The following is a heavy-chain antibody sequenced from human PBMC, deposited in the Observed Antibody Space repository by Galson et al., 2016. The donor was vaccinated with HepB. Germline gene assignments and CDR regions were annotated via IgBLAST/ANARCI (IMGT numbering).Heavy chain of an antibody. Sequence: SVKVSCKASGYTFTDFGIHWVRQAPGQGLEWIGWISAFNDFTNYAQKFQDRVAMTTDTSTTTAYMELRSLRADDTAVYYCARSHHGYTYGYFDYWGQGTLLIVSS. V-gene: IGHV1-18*04. D-gene: IGHD5-18*01. CDR3: ARSHHGYTYGYFDY. CDR1: GYTFTDFG. J-gene: IGHJ4*02. CDR2: ISAFNDFT.